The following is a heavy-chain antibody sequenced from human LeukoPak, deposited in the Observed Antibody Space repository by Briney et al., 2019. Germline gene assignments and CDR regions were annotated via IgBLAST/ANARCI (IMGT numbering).Heavy chain of an antibody. V-gene: IGHV3-30*18. CDR3: AKAPPSDYYGSGSSGAFDI. J-gene: IGHJ3*02. CDR1: GFTFSSYG. Sequence: GGSLRLSCAASGFTFSSYGMHWVRQAPGKGLEWVAVISYDGSNKYYADSVKGRFTISRDNSKNTLYLQMNSLRAEDTAVYYRAKAPPSDYYGSGSSGAFDIWGQGTMVTVSS. CDR2: ISYDGSNK. D-gene: IGHD3-10*01.